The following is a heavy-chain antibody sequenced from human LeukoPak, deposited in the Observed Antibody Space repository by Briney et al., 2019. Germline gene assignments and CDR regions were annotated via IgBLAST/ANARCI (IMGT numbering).Heavy chain of an antibody. CDR1: GFTFDDYD. D-gene: IGHD3-10*01. J-gene: IGHJ4*02. V-gene: IGHV3-43*02. Sequence: GGSLRLSCAASGFTFDDYDIHWVRQAPGKGLEWVSLISGDGGSTYYADSVKGRFTISRDNSKNSLYLQMNSLRTEDAALYYCAKAWFGERSGGGFDYWGQGTLVTVSS. CDR2: ISGDGGST. CDR3: AKAWFGERSGGGFDY.